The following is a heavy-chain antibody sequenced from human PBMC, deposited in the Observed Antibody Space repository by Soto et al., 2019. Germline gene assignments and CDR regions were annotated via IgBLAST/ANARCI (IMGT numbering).Heavy chain of an antibody. V-gene: IGHV5-51*01. Sequence: GESLKISCKGSGSSFTSYWIGWVRPMPGKGLEWMGIIYPGDSDTRYSPSFQGQVTISADKSISTAYLQWSSLKASDTAMYYCARLTGYCSGGSCYSYYYGMDVWGQGTTVTSP. CDR3: ARLTGYCSGGSCYSYYYGMDV. D-gene: IGHD2-15*01. J-gene: IGHJ6*02. CDR2: IYPGDSDT. CDR1: GSSFTSYW.